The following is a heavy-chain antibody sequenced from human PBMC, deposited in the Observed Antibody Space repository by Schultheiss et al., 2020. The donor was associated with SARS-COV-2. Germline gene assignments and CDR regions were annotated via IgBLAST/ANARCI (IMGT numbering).Heavy chain of an antibody. CDR3: ARGRMTTVTRGLNWFDP. J-gene: IGHJ5*02. CDR2: VYASGST. D-gene: IGHD4-11*01. CDR1: GGSISSGSYF. V-gene: IGHV4-61*02. Sequence: SETLSLTCTVSGGSISSGSYFWSWIRQPAGKGLEWIGRVYASGSTNYNPSLRSRVTMSVDTSKNQFSLRLSSVTAADTAVYYCARGRMTTVTRGLNWFDPWGQGTLVTVSS.